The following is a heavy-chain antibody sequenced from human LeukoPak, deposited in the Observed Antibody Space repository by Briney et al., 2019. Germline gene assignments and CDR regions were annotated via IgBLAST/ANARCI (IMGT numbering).Heavy chain of an antibody. V-gene: IGHV5-51*01. CDR2: IFPVNSDT. CDR3: ARHTDGYNPFEY. CDR1: GYSFTSYW. D-gene: IGHD5-24*01. J-gene: IGHJ4*02. Sequence: GESLKISCKGSGYSFTSYWIAWVRQMPGKDLECMGVIFPVNSDTRYSPSFQGQVTISADKSISTAYLQWRSLKASDTATYYCARHTDGYNPFEYWGQGTPVTVSS.